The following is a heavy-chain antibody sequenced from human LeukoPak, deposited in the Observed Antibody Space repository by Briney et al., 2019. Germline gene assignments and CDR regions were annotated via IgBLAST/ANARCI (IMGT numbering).Heavy chain of an antibody. J-gene: IGHJ4*02. V-gene: IGHV3-7*01. CDR2: IKQDGSEK. CDR1: GFTFSSYG. Sequence: PGTSLRLSCAASGFTFSSYGMHWVRQAPGKGLEWVANIKQDGSEKYYVDSVKGRFTISRDNAKNSLYLQMNSLRAEDTAVYYCASSSGYYMYYFDYWGQGTLVTVSS. D-gene: IGHD3-22*01. CDR3: ASSSGYYMYYFDY.